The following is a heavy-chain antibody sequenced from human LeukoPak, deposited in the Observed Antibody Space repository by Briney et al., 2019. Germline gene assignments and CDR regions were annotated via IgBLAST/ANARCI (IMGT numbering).Heavy chain of an antibody. Sequence: ASVKVSCKASGGTFSDYGISWVRQAPGQGLEYMGRIVLLLGVANYAQKFQGRVTITADKSTGTAYMELRSLRSEDTAVYYCAGLLGEGTDYSFDYWGQGTLVTVSS. CDR1: GGTFSDYG. CDR3: AGLLGEGTDYSFDY. J-gene: IGHJ4*02. D-gene: IGHD3-9*01. V-gene: IGHV1-69*04. CDR2: IVLLLGVA.